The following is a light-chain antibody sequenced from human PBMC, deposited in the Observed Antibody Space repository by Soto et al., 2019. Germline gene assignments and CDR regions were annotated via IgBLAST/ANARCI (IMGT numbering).Light chain of an antibody. V-gene: IGLV1-40*01. CDR1: SSNIGAGFD. Sequence: QSVLTQPPSVSGAPGQRVTISCTGSSSNIGAGFDVHWYQQLPGTAPKLLIYGNSNRPSGVPDRFSGSKSGTSASLAITGLQAKDEADYYCQSYDSSLSVLYVFGTGTKLTVL. CDR3: QSYDSSLSVLYV. CDR2: GNS. J-gene: IGLJ1*01.